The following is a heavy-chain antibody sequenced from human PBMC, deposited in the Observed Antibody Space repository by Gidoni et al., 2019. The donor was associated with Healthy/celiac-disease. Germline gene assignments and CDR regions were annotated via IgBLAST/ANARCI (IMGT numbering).Heavy chain of an antibody. CDR1: GGSISSGGYY. V-gene: IGHV4-31*03. D-gene: IGHD2-2*01. Sequence: QVQLQESGPGLGKPSQTLSLTCTVHGGSISSGGYYWSWIRHHPGQGLEWIGYIYFSVSTYYNPSLKSRVTISVDTSKTQFSLKLSSVTAADTSVYYCARANSVVPAAGKNWFDPWGQGTLVTVSS. J-gene: IGHJ5*02. CDR2: IYFSVST. CDR3: ARANSVVPAAGKNWFDP.